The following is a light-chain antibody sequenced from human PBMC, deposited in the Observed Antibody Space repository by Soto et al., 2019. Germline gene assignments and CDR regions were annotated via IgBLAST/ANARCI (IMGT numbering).Light chain of an antibody. CDR2: SNT. V-gene: IGLV1-44*01. Sequence: QSVLTQPPSASGTPEQRVTISCSGSGSNIGSNAVSWYQQLPGTAPKLLIYSNTQRPSGVPDRFSGSQSGTSASLAISGLHSEDEGDYYCAAWDGSLKGPVFGGGTKLTVL. J-gene: IGLJ2*01. CDR3: AAWDGSLKGPV. CDR1: GSNIGSNA.